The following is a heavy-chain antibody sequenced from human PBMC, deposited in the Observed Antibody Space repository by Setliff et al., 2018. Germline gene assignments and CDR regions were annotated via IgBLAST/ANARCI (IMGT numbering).Heavy chain of an antibody. Sequence: SETLSLTCTVSGGSISSSSYYWGWIRQPPGKGLGWIGSIYYSGSTYYNPSLKSRVTISVDTSKNQFSLKLSSVTAADTAVYYCVGLDFTDAFDIWGQGTMVTVSS. CDR3: VGLDFTDAFDI. CDR1: GGSISSSSYY. D-gene: IGHD3-16*01. J-gene: IGHJ3*02. V-gene: IGHV4-39*01. CDR2: IYYSGST.